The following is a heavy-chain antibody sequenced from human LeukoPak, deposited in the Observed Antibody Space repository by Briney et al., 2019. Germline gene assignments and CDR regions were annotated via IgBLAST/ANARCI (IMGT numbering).Heavy chain of an antibody. V-gene: IGHV3-21*04. Sequence: GGSLRLSCAASGFTFSSYSMNWVRQAPGKGLEWVSSISSSSSYIYYADSVKGRFTISRDNSKNTLYLQMNSLRAEDTAVYYCARASRRDGPWRFDYWGQGTLVTVSS. D-gene: IGHD5-24*01. J-gene: IGHJ4*02. CDR3: ARASRRDGPWRFDY. CDR2: ISSSSSYI. CDR1: GFTFSSYS.